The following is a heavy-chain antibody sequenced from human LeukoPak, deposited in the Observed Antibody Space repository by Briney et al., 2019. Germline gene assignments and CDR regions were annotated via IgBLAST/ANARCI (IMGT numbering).Heavy chain of an antibody. Sequence: PSETLSLTCTVSGFSISSYYWNWVRQPPGKGLEWIGYIYYSGSTNYNPSLKNRGTISVDTSKNQFSLKLSSVTAADTAVYYCARRTRYCSSTSCSFDYWGQGTLVTVSS. CDR2: IYYSGST. D-gene: IGHD2-2*01. CDR3: ARRTRYCSSTSCSFDY. V-gene: IGHV4-59*08. J-gene: IGHJ4*02. CDR1: GFSISSYY.